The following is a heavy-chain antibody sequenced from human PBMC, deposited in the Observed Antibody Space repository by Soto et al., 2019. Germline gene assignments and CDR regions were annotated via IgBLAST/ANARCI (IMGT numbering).Heavy chain of an antibody. CDR1: GYTLTELC. J-gene: IGHJ5*02. Sequence: ASVKVSCKVSGYTLTELCMHWVRQAPGKGLEWMGWITSYNGNTNYEQKLQGRVTMTTDTSTSTAYMELRSLRSDDTAVYYCARVYSSSWYLINWFDPWGQGTLVTVS. V-gene: IGHV1-18*01. CDR3: ARVYSSSWYLINWFDP. CDR2: ITSYNGNT. D-gene: IGHD6-13*01.